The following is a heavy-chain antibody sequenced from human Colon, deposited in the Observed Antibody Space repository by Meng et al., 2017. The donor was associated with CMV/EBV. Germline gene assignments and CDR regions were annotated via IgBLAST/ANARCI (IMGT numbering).Heavy chain of an antibody. Sequence: GGSLRLSCAASGVTCSIYGMHWVRQAPGKGLVWVAVIWYDGSNKYYADSVKGRFTISRDNSKNTLYLQMNSLRAEDTAVYYCAKTVTTNYYYGMDVWGQGTTVTVSS. CDR2: IWYDGSNK. V-gene: IGHV3-33*06. CDR3: AKTVTTNYYYGMDV. D-gene: IGHD4-17*01. CDR1: GVTCSIYG. J-gene: IGHJ6*02.